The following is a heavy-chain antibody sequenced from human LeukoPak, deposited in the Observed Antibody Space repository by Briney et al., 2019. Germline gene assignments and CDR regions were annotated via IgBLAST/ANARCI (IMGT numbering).Heavy chain of an antibody. CDR2: ISYDGSNK. Sequence: GGSLRLSCGASGFTFSSYAMHWVRQAPGKGLEWVAVISYDGSNKYYADSVKGRFTISRDNSKNTLYLQMNSLRAEDTAVYYCARESAVAATDYWGQGTLVTVSS. CDR3: ARESAVAATDY. J-gene: IGHJ4*02. V-gene: IGHV3-30*04. D-gene: IGHD6-19*01. CDR1: GFTFSSYA.